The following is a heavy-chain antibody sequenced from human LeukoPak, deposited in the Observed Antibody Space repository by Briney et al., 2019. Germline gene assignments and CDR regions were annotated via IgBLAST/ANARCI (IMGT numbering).Heavy chain of an antibody. CDR2: INHSGST. V-gene: IGHV4-34*01. J-gene: IGHJ4*02. CDR3: ARGYTAMVRDFDY. CDR1: GGSFSGYY. Sequence: SETLSLTCAVYGGSFSGYYWSWIRQPPGKGLEWIGEINHSGSTNYNPSLKSRVTISVDTSKNQFSLKLSSVTAADTAVYYCARGYTAMVRDFDYWGQGTLVTVSS. D-gene: IGHD5-18*01.